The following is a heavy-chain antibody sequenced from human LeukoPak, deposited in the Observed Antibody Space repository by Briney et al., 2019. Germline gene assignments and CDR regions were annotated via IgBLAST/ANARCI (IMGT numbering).Heavy chain of an antibody. V-gene: IGHV3-7*01. Sequence: GGSLRLSCEASGFTFSDHWMNWVRQAPGMGLEWVACIKQDGSQKYYVDSVKGRLTISRDNAKNSLYLQMSSLRAEDTAMYYCARDKGYGSDYWGPGVQVTVSS. CDR3: ARDKGYGSDY. J-gene: IGHJ4*02. CDR2: IKQDGSQK. D-gene: IGHD3-10*01. CDR1: GFTFSDHW.